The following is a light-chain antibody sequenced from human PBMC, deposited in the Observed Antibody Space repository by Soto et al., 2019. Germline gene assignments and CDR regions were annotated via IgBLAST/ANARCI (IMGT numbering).Light chain of an antibody. CDR2: DAS. J-gene: IGKJ1*01. CDR1: EGISIW. V-gene: IGKV1-5*01. CDR3: HQYNSYRT. Sequence: DLQITQSPSTLSASVGDRVTITCRAREGISIWLAWYQQKPGKAPKLLIYDASILESGVPSRFSGSGSGTEFTLTISSLQPDDSATYYCHQYNSYRTFGQGTKVDIK.